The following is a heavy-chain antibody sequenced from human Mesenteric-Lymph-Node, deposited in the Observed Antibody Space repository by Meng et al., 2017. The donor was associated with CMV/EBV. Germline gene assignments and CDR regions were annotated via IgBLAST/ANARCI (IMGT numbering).Heavy chain of an antibody. D-gene: IGHD3-22*01. J-gene: IGHJ6*01. Sequence: ASVKVSCKASGYTFTDHYMYWVRQAPGQGLEWMGWINPNSDITYYAQKFQGRVTMTRDTSISTAYMELSRVRSDDTAVYYCARHREPYSGSQWLYYAMDVWGQGTTVTVSS. V-gene: IGHV1-2*02. CDR3: ARHREPYSGSQWLYYAMDV. CDR1: GYTFTDHY. CDR2: INPNSDIT.